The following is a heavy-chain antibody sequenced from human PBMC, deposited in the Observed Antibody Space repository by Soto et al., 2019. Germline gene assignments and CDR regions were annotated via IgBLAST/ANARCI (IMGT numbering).Heavy chain of an antibody. Sequence: SVKVSCKASGFTFTSSAVQWVRQARGQRLEWIGWIVVGSGNTNYAQKFQERVTITRDMSTSTAYMELSSLRSEDTAVYYCARPHLGSVRMGMDVWGQGTAVTV. V-gene: IGHV1-58*01. CDR3: ARPHLGSVRMGMDV. D-gene: IGHD4-17*01. J-gene: IGHJ6*02. CDR1: GFTFTSSA. CDR2: IVVGSGNT.